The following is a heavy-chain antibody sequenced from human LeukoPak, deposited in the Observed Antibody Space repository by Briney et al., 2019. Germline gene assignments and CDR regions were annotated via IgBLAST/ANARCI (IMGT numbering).Heavy chain of an antibody. CDR2: INHSGST. V-gene: IGHV4-34*01. D-gene: IGHD6-13*01. CDR3: ARGRGEEQHLVIDY. CDR1: GGSFSGYY. J-gene: IGHJ4*02. Sequence: PSETLSLTCAVYGGSFSGYYWSWIRQRPGKGLEWIGEINHSGSTNSNTSLKSRVTISVDTSKSQCSRKLSSVAAADPAVYYCARGRGEEQHLVIDYWGQETLVTVSS.